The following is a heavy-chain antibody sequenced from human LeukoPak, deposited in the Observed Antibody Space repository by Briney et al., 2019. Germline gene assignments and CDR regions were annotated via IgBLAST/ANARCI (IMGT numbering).Heavy chain of an antibody. J-gene: IGHJ6*02. CDR3: AEGGYCSSTSCSRDYYYYGMDV. CDR1: GFTFSSYA. D-gene: IGHD2-2*01. CDR2: ISGSGGST. V-gene: IGHV3-23*01. Sequence: PGGSLRLSCAASGFTFSSYAMSWVRQAPGKGLEWVSAISGSGGSTYYADSVKGRFTISRDNSKNTLYLQMNSLRAEDTAVYYCAEGGYCSSTSCSRDYYYYGMDVWGQGTTVTVSS.